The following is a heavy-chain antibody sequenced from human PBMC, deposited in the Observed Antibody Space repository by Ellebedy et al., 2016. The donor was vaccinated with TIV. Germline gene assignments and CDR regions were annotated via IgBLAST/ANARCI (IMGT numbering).Heavy chain of an antibody. J-gene: IGHJ4*02. CDR3: ARDTGTSNFFYFDY. Sequence: PGGSLRLSCAASGFTFSSYWMSWVRQVRQAPGKGLEWVANIKHDGSEKSYADSVKGRFTISRDNARNSLYLQMNSLRGEDTAFYYCARDTGTSNFFYFDYWGQGTLVTVSS. CDR2: IKHDGSEK. CDR1: GFTFSSYW. V-gene: IGHV3-7*03. D-gene: IGHD3-3*02.